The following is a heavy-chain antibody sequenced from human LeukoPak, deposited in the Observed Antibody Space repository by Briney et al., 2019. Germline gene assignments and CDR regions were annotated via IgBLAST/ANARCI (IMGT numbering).Heavy chain of an antibody. V-gene: IGHV3-30*18. CDR2: ISYDGSNK. CDR1: GFTFSSYG. CDR3: AKVQKKRYCSGGSCYDLDY. Sequence: GRSLRLSCAASGFTFSSYGMHWVRQAPGKGLEWVAVISYDGSNKYYADSVKGRFTISRDNSKNTLYLQMNSLRAEGTAVYYCAKVQKKRYCSGGSCYDLDYWGQGTLVTVSS. J-gene: IGHJ4*02. D-gene: IGHD2-15*01.